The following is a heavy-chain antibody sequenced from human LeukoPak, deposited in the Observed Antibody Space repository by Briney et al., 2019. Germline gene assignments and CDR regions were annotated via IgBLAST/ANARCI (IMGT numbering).Heavy chain of an antibody. V-gene: IGHV4-59*01. CDR1: GGSISSYY. Sequence: SETLSLTCTVSGGSISSYYWSWIRQPPGKGLEWIGYIYYSGSTHYSPSLKSRVTMSVDTSKNQVSLKLSSVTADDTAVYYCTRFCSGASCPDYWGPGTLVTVSS. J-gene: IGHJ4*02. CDR3: TRFCSGASCPDY. D-gene: IGHD2-15*01. CDR2: IYYSGST.